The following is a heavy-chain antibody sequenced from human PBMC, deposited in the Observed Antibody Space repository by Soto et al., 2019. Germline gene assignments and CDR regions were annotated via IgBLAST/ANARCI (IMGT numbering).Heavy chain of an antibody. D-gene: IGHD4-17*01. CDR1: GLPFSSHA. Sequence: EVQLLESGGGLVQPGGSLRLSCAASGLPFSSHAMSWVRQAPGKGLEWVSSIGISGGNTYYADSVRGRFTISRDNSKNTLYLHMNSLTAEDTAIYYCANEIRPNDYWGQGTLVTVSS. CDR2: IGISGGNT. CDR3: ANEIRPNDY. V-gene: IGHV3-23*01. J-gene: IGHJ4*02.